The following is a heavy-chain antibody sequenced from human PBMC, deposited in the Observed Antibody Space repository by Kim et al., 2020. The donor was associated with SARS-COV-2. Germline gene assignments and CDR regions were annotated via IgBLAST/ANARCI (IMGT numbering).Heavy chain of an antibody. J-gene: IGHJ6*03. D-gene: IGHD2-2*01. CDR1: GFTFSSYS. Sequence: GGSLRLSCAASGFTFSSYSMNWVRQAPGKGLEWVSSISSSSSYIYYADSVKGRFTISRDNAKNSLYLQMNSLRAEDTAVYYCARERRAAMPFVGIEAFYYYMDVWGKGTTVTVSS. V-gene: IGHV3-21*01. CDR2: ISSSSSYI. CDR3: ARERRAAMPFVGIEAFYYYMDV.